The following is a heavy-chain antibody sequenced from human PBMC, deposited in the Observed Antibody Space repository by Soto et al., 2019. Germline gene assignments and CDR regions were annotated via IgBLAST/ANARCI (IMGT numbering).Heavy chain of an antibody. CDR3: ARPANTVADHFDL. V-gene: IGHV5-51*01. Sequence: XESLTTSLQVSGYTFTIYWIGLVRQMPGKGLEWMGIIYPSDSDTRYSPSFQGQVTISADQSINTAYLQWDSLKASDTAIYCCARPANTVADHFDLWGQGTPVTVSS. J-gene: IGHJ4*02. CDR1: GYTFTIYW. D-gene: IGHD4-17*01. CDR2: IYPSDSDT.